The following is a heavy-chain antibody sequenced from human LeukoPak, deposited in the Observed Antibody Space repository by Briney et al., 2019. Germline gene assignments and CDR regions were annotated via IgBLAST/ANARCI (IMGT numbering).Heavy chain of an antibody. Sequence: PGGSLGLPCAASGFTFSSYWMSWVRQAPGKGLEWVANIKQDGSEKYYVDSVKGRFTISRDNAKNSLYLQMNSLRAEDTAVYYCARDPEAVAGCYFDYWGQGTLVTVSS. V-gene: IGHV3-7*01. CDR2: IKQDGSEK. J-gene: IGHJ4*02. D-gene: IGHD6-19*01. CDR3: ARDPEAVAGCYFDY. CDR1: GFTFSSYW.